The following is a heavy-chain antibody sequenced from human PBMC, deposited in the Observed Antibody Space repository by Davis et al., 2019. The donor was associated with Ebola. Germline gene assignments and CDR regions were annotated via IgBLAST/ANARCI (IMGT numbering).Heavy chain of an antibody. Sequence: GGSLRLSCAASGFTFSSYGMHWVRQAPGKGLEWVAVISYDGSNKYYADSVKGRFTISRDNSKNTLYLQMNSLRAEDTAVYYCAKPIGSLSYWGQGTLVTVSS. CDR2: ISYDGSNK. CDR3: AKPIGSLSY. J-gene: IGHJ4*02. V-gene: IGHV3-30*18. D-gene: IGHD2-15*01. CDR1: GFTFSSYG.